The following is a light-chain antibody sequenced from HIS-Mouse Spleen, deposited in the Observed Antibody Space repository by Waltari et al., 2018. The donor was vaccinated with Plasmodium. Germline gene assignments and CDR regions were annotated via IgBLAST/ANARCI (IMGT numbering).Light chain of an antibody. CDR3: CSYAGSSTWV. CDR1: SSDVGSYNL. Sequence: QSALTQPASVSGSPGQSITISCTGTSSDVGSYNLVSWYQQHPAKAPKLLIYEGSKRPSVVSKRFSGSKSGNTAYLTSSGLQAEDEADYYCCSYAGSSTWVFGGGTKLTVL. V-gene: IGLV2-23*01. J-gene: IGLJ3*02. CDR2: EGS.